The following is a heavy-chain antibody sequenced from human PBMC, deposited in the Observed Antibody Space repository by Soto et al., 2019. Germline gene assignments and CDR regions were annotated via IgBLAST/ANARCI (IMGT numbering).Heavy chain of an antibody. D-gene: IGHD3-3*01. CDR2: IKQDGSEK. Sequence: GGSLRLSCAASGFTFSSYWMSWVRQAPGKGLEWVANIKQDGSEKYYVDSVKGRFTISRDNAKNSLYLQMNSLRAEDTAVYYCARAGTDVLRFLEWLLYFQHWGQGTLVTVSS. CDR3: ARAGTDVLRFLEWLLYFQH. CDR1: GFTFSSYW. J-gene: IGHJ1*01. V-gene: IGHV3-7*01.